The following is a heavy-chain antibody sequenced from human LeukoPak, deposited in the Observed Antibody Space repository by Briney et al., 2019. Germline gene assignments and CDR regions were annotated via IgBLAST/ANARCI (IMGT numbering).Heavy chain of an antibody. D-gene: IGHD1-26*01. CDR2: TRNEGNIYTT. CDR1: GFIFSDHY. Sequence: PGGSLRLSCAASGFIFSDHYMDWVRQAPGKGLEWVGRTRNEGNIYTTKYAASVKGRFTISRDDSKNSLYLQMNSLKTEDTAVYYCASPVGATTVRAFDIWGQGTMVTVSS. V-gene: IGHV3-72*01. J-gene: IGHJ3*02. CDR3: ASPVGATTVRAFDI.